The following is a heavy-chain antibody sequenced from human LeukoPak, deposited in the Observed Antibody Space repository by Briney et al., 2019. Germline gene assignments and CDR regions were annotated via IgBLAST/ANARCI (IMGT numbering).Heavy chain of an antibody. D-gene: IGHD3-10*01. CDR1: GGSIGSGTYY. J-gene: IGHJ6*03. CDR2: IFYSGST. Sequence: SETLSLTCTVSGGSIGSGTYYWGWIRQSPGKGLEWIGSIFYSGSTNYNPSLKSRVTISVDTSKNQFSLKLSSVTAADTAVYYCARRLGRKFGERFYYYHYMDVWGKGTTVTISS. V-gene: IGHV4-39*07. CDR3: ARRLGRKFGERFYYYHYMDV.